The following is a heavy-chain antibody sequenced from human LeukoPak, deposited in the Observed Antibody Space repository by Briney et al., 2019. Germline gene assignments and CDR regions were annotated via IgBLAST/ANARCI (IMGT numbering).Heavy chain of an antibody. D-gene: IGHD2-21*02. CDR2: ISGSGGST. Sequence: GGSLRLSCAASGFTFSSYAMSWVRQAPGKGLEWVSAISGSGGSTYYADSVKGRFTISRDNSKNTLYLQMNSLRAEDTAVYYCAKGVYCGGDCRLYYYYYGMDVWGQGTTVTVSS. CDR3: AKGVYCGGDCRLYYYYYGMDV. J-gene: IGHJ6*02. CDR1: GFTFSSYA. V-gene: IGHV3-23*01.